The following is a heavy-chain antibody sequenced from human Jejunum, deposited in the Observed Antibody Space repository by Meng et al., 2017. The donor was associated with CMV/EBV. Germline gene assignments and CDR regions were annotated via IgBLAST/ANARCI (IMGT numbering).Heavy chain of an antibody. CDR3: ARSPGFWSLDS. D-gene: IGHD2-8*02. CDR2: INYSGTT. Sequence: GGSLSSGSYSWGWVRQPPGKGLEWIGSINYSGTTSYNPSLRSRVTISLDPSRKQFSLKLTSVTAADTGVYFCARSPGFWSLDSWGQGTLVTVSS. CDR1: GGSLSSGSYS. V-gene: IGHV4-39*07. J-gene: IGHJ4*02.